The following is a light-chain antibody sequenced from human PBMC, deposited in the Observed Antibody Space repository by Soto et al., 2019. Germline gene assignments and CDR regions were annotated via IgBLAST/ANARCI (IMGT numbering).Light chain of an antibody. Sequence: DIVLTQSPGTLSLSRLERATLSCMASQSVSSSYLAWYQQKPGQAPRLLIYGASTRATGIPARFSGSGSGTEFTLTISSLQSVDFAVYSCQQYNNWPWTFGQGTKVE. CDR1: QSVSSSY. CDR3: QQYNNWPWT. J-gene: IGKJ1*01. V-gene: IGKV3-15*01. CDR2: GAS.